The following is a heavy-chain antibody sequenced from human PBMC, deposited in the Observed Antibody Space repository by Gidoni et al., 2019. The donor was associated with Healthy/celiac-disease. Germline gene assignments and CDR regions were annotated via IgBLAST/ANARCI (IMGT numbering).Heavy chain of an antibody. CDR1: GGSISSSSYY. Sequence: QLQLQESGPGLVKPSEPLSLTCTVSGGSISSSSYYWGWIRQPPGKGLEWIGSIYYSGSTYYNPSLKSRVTISVDTSKNQFSLKLSSVTAADTAVYYCAREGGSYGDHFDYWGQGTLVTVSS. V-gene: IGHV4-39*07. D-gene: IGHD5-18*01. CDR3: AREGGSYGDHFDY. J-gene: IGHJ4*02. CDR2: IYYSGST.